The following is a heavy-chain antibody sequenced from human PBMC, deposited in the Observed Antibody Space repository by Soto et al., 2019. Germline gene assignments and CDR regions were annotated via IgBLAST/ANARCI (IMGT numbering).Heavy chain of an antibody. CDR2: IYYSGST. D-gene: IGHD3-10*01. CDR3: ASTAYGSGSYGY. V-gene: IGHV4-39*01. CDR1: GGSISSSSYY. Sequence: QLQLQESGPGLVKPSETLSLTCTVSGGSISSSSYYWGCIRQPPGKGLEWIGGIYYSGSTYYNPSLKSRVPISVDTSKNKFSLKLSSVTAADPAVYYCASTAYGSGSYGYWGQGTLVTVSS. J-gene: IGHJ4*02.